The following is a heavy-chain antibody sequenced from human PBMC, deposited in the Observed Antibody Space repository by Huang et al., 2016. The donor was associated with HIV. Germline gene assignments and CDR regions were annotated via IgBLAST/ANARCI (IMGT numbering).Heavy chain of an antibody. CDR3: ARGRMVAEY. J-gene: IGHJ4*02. V-gene: IGHV1-8*01. CDR2: MNPYTGNT. D-gene: IGHD5-12*01. Sequence: QVQLVQSGAEVKKPGASVQVSCKASGYTFANYDITWLRQASGQGLEWMGWMNPYTGNTGYGEKFRGRVTFTRNTSNTTAYMELSSLRSEDTAIYYCARGRMVAEYWGQGTLVIVSS. CDR1: GYTFANYD.